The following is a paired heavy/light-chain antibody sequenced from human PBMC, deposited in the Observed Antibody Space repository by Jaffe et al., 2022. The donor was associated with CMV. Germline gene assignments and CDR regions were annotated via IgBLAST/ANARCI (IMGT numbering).Light chain of an antibody. V-gene: IGLV2-14*03. CDR3: SSYTSSSAYV. CDR1: SSDVGGYNY. J-gene: IGLJ1*01. CDR2: DVS. Sequence: QSALTQPASVSGSPGQSITISCTGTSSDVGGYNYVSWYQQHPGKAPKLMIYDVSNRPSGVSNRFSGSKSGNTASLTISGLQAEDEADYYCSSYTSSSAYVFGTGTKVTVL.
Heavy chain of an antibody. CDR3: ATRGKLLWFGELYRPPYGMDV. V-gene: IGHV1-24*01. D-gene: IGHD3-10*01. Sequence: QVQLVQSGAEVKKPGASVKVSCKVSGYTLTELSMHWVRQAPGKGLEWMGGFDPEDGETIYAQKFQGRVTMTEDTSTDTAYMELSSLRSEDTAVYYCATRGKLLWFGELYRPPYGMDVWGQGTTVTVSS. CDR1: GYTLTELS. J-gene: IGHJ6*02. CDR2: FDPEDGET.